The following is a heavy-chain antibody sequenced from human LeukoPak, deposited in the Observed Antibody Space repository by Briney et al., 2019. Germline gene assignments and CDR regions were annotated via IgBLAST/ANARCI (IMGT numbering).Heavy chain of an antibody. J-gene: IGHJ6*02. V-gene: IGHV3-74*01. CDR2: INSDGSST. CDR3: ARNYDFWSGYQIYYYYSYGMDV. D-gene: IGHD3-3*01. CDR1: GFTFSSYW. Sequence: GGSLRLSCAASGFTFSSYWLHWVRQAPGKGLVWVSRINSDGSSTSYADSVKGRFTISRDNAKNTLYLQMNSLRAEDTAVYYCARNYDFWSGYQIYYYYSYGMDVWGQGTTVTVSS.